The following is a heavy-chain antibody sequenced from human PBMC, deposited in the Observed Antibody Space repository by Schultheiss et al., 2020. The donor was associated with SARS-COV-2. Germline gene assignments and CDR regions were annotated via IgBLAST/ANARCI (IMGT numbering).Heavy chain of an antibody. J-gene: IGHJ6*03. CDR1: GFTFSSNY. CDR2: ISGSGGST. CDR3: AKTGDGPPYYYYYMDV. Sequence: GGSLRLSCAASGFTFSSNYMSWVRQAPGKGLEWVSAISGSGGSTYYADSVKGRFTISRDNSKNTLYLQMNSLRAEDTAVYYCAKTGDGPPYYYYYMDVWGKGTTVTVSS. V-gene: IGHV3-23*01.